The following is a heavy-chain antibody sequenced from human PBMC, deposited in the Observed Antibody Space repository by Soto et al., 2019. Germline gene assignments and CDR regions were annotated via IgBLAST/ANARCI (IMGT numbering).Heavy chain of an antibody. V-gene: IGHV1-69*12. CDR1: GGTFSNSV. Sequence: VQLVQSGADVKKPGSSVRVSCKASGGTFSNSVINWVRQAPGQGLEWMGEVTPMFGTANYAQRFQGRVTITADESTTTSYMDLSSLRSEDTAVYYCARGTPGFYYYGLDVWGQGTTVTVSS. CDR3: ARGTPGFYYYGLDV. D-gene: IGHD1-7*01. J-gene: IGHJ6*01. CDR2: VTPMFGTA.